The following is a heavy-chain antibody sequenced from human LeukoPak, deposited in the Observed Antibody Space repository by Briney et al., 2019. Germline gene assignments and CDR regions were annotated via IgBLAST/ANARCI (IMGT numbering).Heavy chain of an antibody. J-gene: IGHJ5*02. Sequence: NPSETLSLTCTVSGGSISSYYWSWIRQPAGKGLEWIGRIYTSGSTNYNPSLKSRVTMSVDTSKNQFSLKLSSVTAADTAVYYCARDLWYDYVWGSYHSWFDPWGQGTLVTVSS. CDR1: GGSISSYY. CDR3: ARDLWYDYVWGSYHSWFDP. CDR2: IYTSGST. D-gene: IGHD3-16*02. V-gene: IGHV4-4*07.